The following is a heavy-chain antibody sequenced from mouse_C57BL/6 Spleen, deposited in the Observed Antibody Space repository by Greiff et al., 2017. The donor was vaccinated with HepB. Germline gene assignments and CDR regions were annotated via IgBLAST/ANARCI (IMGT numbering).Heavy chain of an antibody. Sequence: VKQSCKASGYTFTSYWMHWVKQRPGRGLEWIGRIDPNSGGTKYNEKFKSKATLTVDKPSSTAYMQLSSLTSEDSAVYYCASPHYYGSSYTYYYAMDYWGQGTSVTVSS. CDR1: GYTFTSYW. D-gene: IGHD1-1*01. CDR3: ASPHYYGSSYTYYYAMDY. CDR2: IDPNSGGT. J-gene: IGHJ4*01. V-gene: IGHV1-72*01.